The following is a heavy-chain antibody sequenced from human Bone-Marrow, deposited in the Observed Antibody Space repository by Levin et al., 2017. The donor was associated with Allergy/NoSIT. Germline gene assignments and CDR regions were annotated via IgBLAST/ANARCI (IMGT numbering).Heavy chain of an antibody. J-gene: IGHJ4*02. V-gene: IGHV3-66*02. CDR2: IQSGDRT. Sequence: PGGSLRLSCSPTGSMSWVRQMSWVRQAPGKGLEWVSVIQSGDRTYFADSVKGRFSMSRDFSKNTVYLQMTSLRIGDTAVYYCASDEGFGALWGQGTLVTVSS. D-gene: IGHD3-10*01. CDR1: GSMSWVRQ. CDR3: ASDEGFGAL.